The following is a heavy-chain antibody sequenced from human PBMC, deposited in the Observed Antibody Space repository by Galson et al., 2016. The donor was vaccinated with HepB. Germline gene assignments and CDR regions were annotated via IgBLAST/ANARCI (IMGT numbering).Heavy chain of an antibody. D-gene: IGHD2-15*01. CDR3: AGYEVVSFDY. CDR2: IYYSGGT. J-gene: IGHJ4*02. Sequence: TLSLTCTASGGSISSRGYYWSWIRQHPGKGLEWIGYIYYSGGTYYNPSLQSRLTISLDTSKNHSSLKLDSVTAADTAVYYCAGYEVVSFDYWGQGTLVTVSS. V-gene: IGHV4-31*03. CDR1: GGSISSRGYY.